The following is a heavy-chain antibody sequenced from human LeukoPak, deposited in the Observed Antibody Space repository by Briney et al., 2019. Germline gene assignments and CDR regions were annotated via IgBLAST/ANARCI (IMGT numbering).Heavy chain of an antibody. CDR2: ISYDGSNK. D-gene: IGHD6-13*01. CDR3: AKDQGN. V-gene: IGHV3-30-3*01. J-gene: IGHJ4*01. CDR1: GFTFSSYA. Sequence: GGSLRLSCAASGFTFSSYALHWVRQAPGKGLEWVAVISYDGSNKYYADSVKGRFTISRDNSKNTLYLQMNSLRAEDTAVYYCAKDQGNWGSGTLVTVSS.